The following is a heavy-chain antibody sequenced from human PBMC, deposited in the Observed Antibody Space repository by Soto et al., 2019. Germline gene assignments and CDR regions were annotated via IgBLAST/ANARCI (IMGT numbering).Heavy chain of an antibody. CDR1: GGSFSSYY. D-gene: IGHD3-9*01. CDR3: ARAVSRYFDWSEESNWFDP. V-gene: IGHV4-34*01. Sequence: SETLSLTCAVYGGSFSSYYCSWIRQPPRKGLERMGKINHSGSTNYNPSLKSRVTISVDTSKNQSSLKLSSVTAADTAVYYCARAVSRYFDWSEESNWFDPWGQGTLVNVSS. J-gene: IGHJ5*02. CDR2: INHSGST.